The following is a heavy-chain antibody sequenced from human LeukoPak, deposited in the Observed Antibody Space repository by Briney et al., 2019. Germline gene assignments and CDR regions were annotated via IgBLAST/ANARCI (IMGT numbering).Heavy chain of an antibody. V-gene: IGHV3-11*01. Sequence: GGSLRLSCEASGFSFSDYYMSWIRQPPGKGLEWIAYIRSGATTIFYADSVKGRFTISRDDAKNSLFLQMNSLRAEDTAIYYCATINFRPYWGQGTLVTVSS. CDR3: ATINFRPY. CDR1: GFSFSDYY. D-gene: IGHD1-1*01. J-gene: IGHJ4*02. CDR2: IRSGATTI.